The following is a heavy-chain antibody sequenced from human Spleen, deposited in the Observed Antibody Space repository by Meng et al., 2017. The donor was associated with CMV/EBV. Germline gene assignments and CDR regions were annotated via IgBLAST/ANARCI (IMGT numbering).Heavy chain of an antibody. CDR3: TRDLLSQYYFDY. J-gene: IGHJ4*02. CDR2: IRSKAYGGTT. V-gene: IGHV3-49*04. D-gene: IGHD2/OR15-2a*01. CDR1: GFTFGDYA. Sequence: GGSLRLSCTASGFTFGDYAMSWVRQAPGKGLEWVGFIRSKAYGGTTEYAASVKGRFTISRDDSKSIAYLQMNGLKTEDTAVYYCTRDLLSQYYFDYWGQGTLVTVSS.